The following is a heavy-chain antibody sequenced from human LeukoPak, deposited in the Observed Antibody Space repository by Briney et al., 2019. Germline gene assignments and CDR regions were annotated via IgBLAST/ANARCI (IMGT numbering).Heavy chain of an antibody. Sequence: GESLKTSCKDSGYSFTSYYIGWVRPMPGKGLEWMGIIYPGDSDTKYSPSFQGHVTISADKSISTASMELCSLRSEDTAVYYCARALRITMVRGVNFWNYWGQGTLVTVSS. CDR3: ARALRITMVRGVNFWNY. J-gene: IGHJ4*02. CDR2: IYPGDSDT. CDR1: GYSFTSYY. D-gene: IGHD3-10*01. V-gene: IGHV5-51*01.